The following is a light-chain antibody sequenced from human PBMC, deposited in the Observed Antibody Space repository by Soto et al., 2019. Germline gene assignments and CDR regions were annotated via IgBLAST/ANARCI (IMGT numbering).Light chain of an antibody. V-gene: IGLV2-8*01. CDR1: SSDVGGYNY. CDR2: EVS. CDR3: CSYAGSRTFYV. Sequence: QSVLTQPPSASGSPGQSVTISCTGTSSDVGGYNYVSWYQQHPGKAPKLMIYEVSKRPSGVPDRFSGSKSGKTASLTVSGLQAEDESDYYCCSYAGSRTFYVFGTGTKVTVL. J-gene: IGLJ1*01.